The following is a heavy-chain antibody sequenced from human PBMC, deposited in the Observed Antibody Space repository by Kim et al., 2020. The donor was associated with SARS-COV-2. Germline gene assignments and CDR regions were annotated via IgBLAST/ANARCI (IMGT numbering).Heavy chain of an antibody. CDR2: INPSGGST. D-gene: IGHD1-26*01. CDR3: ARDLFVTGRLAHLPLLLRYYGMDV. V-gene: IGHV1-46*01. CDR1: GYTFTSYY. J-gene: IGHJ6*02. Sequence: ASVKVSCKASGYTFTSYYMHWVRQAPGQGLEWMGIINPSGGSTSYAQKFQGRVTMTRDTSTSTVYMELSSLRSEDTAVYYCARDLFVTGRLAHLPLLLRYYGMDVWGQGTTVTVSS.